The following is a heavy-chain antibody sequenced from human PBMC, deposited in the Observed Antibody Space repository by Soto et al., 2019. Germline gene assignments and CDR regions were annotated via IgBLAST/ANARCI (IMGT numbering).Heavy chain of an antibody. CDR1: GFAFSSYA. CDR2: ISYDGSNK. CDR3: ARDLSGSGD. D-gene: IGHD3-10*01. Sequence: QVQLVESGGGVVQPGRSLRLSCAASGFAFSSYAMHWVRHATGKGLEWVAVISYDGSNKYYADSVKGRFTISRDNSKNTLYLQMNSLRAEDTAVYYCARDLSGSGDWGQGTLVTVSS. J-gene: IGHJ4*02. V-gene: IGHV3-30-3*01.